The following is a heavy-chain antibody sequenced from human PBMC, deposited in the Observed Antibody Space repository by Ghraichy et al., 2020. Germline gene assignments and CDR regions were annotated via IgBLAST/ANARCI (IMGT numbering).Heavy chain of an antibody. CDR1: AGSISSDDYY. D-gene: IGHD6-13*01. CDR2: IYYSGST. CDR3: ARRRRSNSWYFDD. V-gene: IGHV4-30-4*01. Sequence: SETLSLTCTVSAGSISSDDYYWTWIRQPPGKGLEWIGYIYYSGSTYYNPSLKSRVTISVDTSKNQFSLKLSSVTAADTAVYYCARRRRSNSWYFDDWGQGTLVTVSS. J-gene: IGHJ4*02.